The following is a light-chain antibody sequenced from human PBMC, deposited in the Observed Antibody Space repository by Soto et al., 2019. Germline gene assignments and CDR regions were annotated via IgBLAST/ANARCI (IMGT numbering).Light chain of an antibody. Sequence: QPVLTQSPSASASLGASVKLTCTLSSGHSNFAIAWHQQQPEKGPRYLMKLNSDGSHIKGDGIPDRFSGSSSGAERYLPISSLQSEDEADYYCQTWGTGSVVFGGGTKLTVL. V-gene: IGLV4-69*01. CDR2: LNSDGSH. J-gene: IGLJ3*02. CDR3: QTWGTGSVV. CDR1: SGHSNFA.